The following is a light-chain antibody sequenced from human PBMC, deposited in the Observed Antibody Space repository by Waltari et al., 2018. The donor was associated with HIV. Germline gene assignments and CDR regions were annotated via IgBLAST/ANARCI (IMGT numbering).Light chain of an antibody. J-gene: IGKJ3*01. CDR3: LQSYTSPLT. CDR1: QSISTY. V-gene: IGKV1-39*01. Sequence: DIQMTQSPSSLSASVGDRVTIACRASQSISTYLNWYQLKPGTAPKLLISAASTLQSGVPSRFSGSGSGTDFTLTLSSLQPEDFATYFCLQSYTSPLTFGPGTKVEIK. CDR2: AAS.